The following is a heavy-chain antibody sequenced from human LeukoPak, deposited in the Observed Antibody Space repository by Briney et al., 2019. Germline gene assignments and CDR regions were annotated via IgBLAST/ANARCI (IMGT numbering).Heavy chain of an antibody. CDR2: ISYDGTKK. CDR3: ARNADYTGAGNLHY. V-gene: IGHV3-30*04. D-gene: IGHD2-8*02. CDR1: GFTFSDCA. J-gene: IGHJ4*02. Sequence: GGSLRLSCAASGFTFSDCAIYWVRQAPGKGLEWVAIISYDGTKKSYAKSVKGRFTISRDNSKKTVYLQMSSLRDDDTATFFCARNADYTGAGNLHYWGQGTLVIVSS.